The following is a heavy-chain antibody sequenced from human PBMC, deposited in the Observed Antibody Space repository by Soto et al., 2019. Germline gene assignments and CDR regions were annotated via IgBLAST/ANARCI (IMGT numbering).Heavy chain of an antibody. V-gene: IGHV4-39*01. Sequence: QLQLQESGPGLVKPSETLSLTCTVSGGSISSSSYYWGWIRQPPGKGLEWIGSIYYSGSTYYNPSLKSRVTISVDTSKNQFSLKLSSVTAADTAVYYCARNNDRGDIDYWGQGTLVTVS. J-gene: IGHJ4*02. CDR1: GGSISSSSYY. CDR3: ARNNDRGDIDY. CDR2: IYYSGST. D-gene: IGHD2-21*02.